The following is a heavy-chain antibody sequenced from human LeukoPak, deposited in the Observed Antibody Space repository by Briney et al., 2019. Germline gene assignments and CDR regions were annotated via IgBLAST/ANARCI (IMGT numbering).Heavy chain of an antibody. CDR3: ARGIDTVTTGY. CDR2: INPSGGST. J-gene: IGHJ4*02. Sequence: ASVKVSCKASGYTFTSYYMHWVRQAPGQGLEWMGIINPSGGSTNYAQKFQGRVTITADESTSTAYMELSSLRSEDTAVYYCARGIDTVTTGYWGQGTLVTVSS. CDR1: GYTFTSYY. V-gene: IGHV1-46*01. D-gene: IGHD4-11*01.